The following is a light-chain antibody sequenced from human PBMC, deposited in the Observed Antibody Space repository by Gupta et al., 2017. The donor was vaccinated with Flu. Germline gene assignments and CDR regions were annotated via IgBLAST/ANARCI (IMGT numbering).Light chain of an antibody. CDR1: SSDVGGYNY. Sequence: QSALTQPASVSGSPGQSITISCTGTSSDVGGYNYVSWYQQHPGKAPKLMIYEVSNRPSGLSNRFSGSKSGTTASLTISGLQAEDEADYYCSSYTSSSTHWVFGGGTKLTVL. V-gene: IGLV2-14*01. CDR3: SSYTSSSTHWV. CDR2: EVS. J-gene: IGLJ3*02.